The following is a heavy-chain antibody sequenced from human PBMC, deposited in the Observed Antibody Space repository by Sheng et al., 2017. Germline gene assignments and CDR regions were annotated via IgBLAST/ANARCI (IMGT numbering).Heavy chain of an antibody. CDR1: DGSINSYY. CDR3: ARYNSGSYYSPXIPFDP. D-gene: IGHD3-10*01. CDR2: ISYSGST. V-gene: IGHV4-59*01. Sequence: QVQLQESGPGLVKPWETLSLICTVSDGSINSYYWSWIRQPPGKGLEWIGYISYSGSTNYNPSLKSRVTISVDMSKSQLSLQLSSVTAADTAVYYCARYNSGSYYSPXIPFDPWGQGILVTVSS. J-gene: IGHJ5*02.